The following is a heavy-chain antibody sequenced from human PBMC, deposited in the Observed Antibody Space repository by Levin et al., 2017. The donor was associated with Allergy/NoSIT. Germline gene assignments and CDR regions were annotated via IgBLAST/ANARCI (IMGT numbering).Heavy chain of an antibody. J-gene: IGHJ4*02. D-gene: IGHD3-10*01. CDR2: ISSSGTTI. CDR3: VRHYYGSGSYYDH. Sequence: GGSLRLSCVASGFMFGGYAMNWVRQAPGKGLQRVSFISSSGTTINYADSVEGRFTISRDSAKNSVFLQMDSLRVEDTAVYYCVRHYYGSGSYYDHWGRGTLVTVSP. CDR1: GFMFGGYA. V-gene: IGHV3-48*01.